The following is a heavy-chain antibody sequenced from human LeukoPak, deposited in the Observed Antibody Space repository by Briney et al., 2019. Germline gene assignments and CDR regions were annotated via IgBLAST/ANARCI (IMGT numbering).Heavy chain of an antibody. V-gene: IGHV3-21*01. CDR2: ISSSSSYI. Sequence: PGGSLRLSCAASGFTFSSYSMNWVRQAPGKGLEWVSSISSSSSYIYYADSVKGRFTISRDNAKNSLYLQMSSLRAEDTAVYYCARSPLRGSGWSDYWGQGTLVTVSS. D-gene: IGHD6-19*01. CDR3: ARSPLRGSGWSDY. CDR1: GFTFSSYS. J-gene: IGHJ4*02.